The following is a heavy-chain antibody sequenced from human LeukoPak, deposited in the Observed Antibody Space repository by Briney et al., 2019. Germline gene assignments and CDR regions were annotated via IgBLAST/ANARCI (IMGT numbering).Heavy chain of an antibody. CDR2: INPDGTIA. CDR3: ARGYSATRCPADS. Sequence: PGGSLRLSCAASGFTFSSFWLHWVRQAPGEGLVWVSQINPDGTIATYADSVKGRFTISRDNSKNTLYLQINSLKAEDTAVYYCARGYSATRCPADSWGQGSLVTVSS. J-gene: IGHJ4*02. CDR1: GFTFSSFW. V-gene: IGHV3-74*01. D-gene: IGHD1-26*01.